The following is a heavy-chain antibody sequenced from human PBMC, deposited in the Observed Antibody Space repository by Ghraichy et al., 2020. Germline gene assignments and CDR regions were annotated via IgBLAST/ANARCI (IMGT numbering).Heavy chain of an antibody. CDR1: GFTFSNYY. D-gene: IGHD3-10*01. Sequence: GGSLRLSCAASGFTFSNYYMSWIRQAPGKGLEWVSYISSSSSYTDYADSVKGRFTISRDNAKNSLYLQMNSLRAEDTAVYYCARGGGSGSKRAFDIWGQGTMVTVSS. CDR3: ARGGGSGSKRAFDI. J-gene: IGHJ3*02. CDR2: ISSSSSYT. V-gene: IGHV3-11*06.